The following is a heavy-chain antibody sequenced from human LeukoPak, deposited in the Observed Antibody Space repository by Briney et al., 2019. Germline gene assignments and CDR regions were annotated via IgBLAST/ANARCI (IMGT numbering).Heavy chain of an antibody. Sequence: SETLSLTCTVSGGSVSSGSYYWSWIRQPPGKGLEWIGYIYYSGSTNYNPSLKSRVTISVDTSKNQFSLKLSSVTAADTAVYYCARMYDFWSGYYEFDPWGQGTLVTVPS. CDR3: ARMYDFWSGYYEFDP. V-gene: IGHV4-61*01. J-gene: IGHJ5*02. D-gene: IGHD3-3*01. CDR1: GGSVSSGSYY. CDR2: IYYSGST.